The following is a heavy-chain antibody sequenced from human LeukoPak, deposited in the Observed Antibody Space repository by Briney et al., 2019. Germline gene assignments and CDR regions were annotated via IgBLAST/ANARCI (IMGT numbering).Heavy chain of an antibody. J-gene: IGHJ4*02. CDR2: ISGSGGST. Sequence: GGSLRLSCAASGFTFSSYAMSWVRQAPGKGLEWVSAISGSGGSTYYADSVKGRFTISRDNSKNTLYLQMNSLRAEDTAVYYRAKNSYCSSTSCTVKIYDYWGQGTLVTVSS. CDR1: GFTFSSYA. CDR3: AKNSYCSSTSCTVKIYDY. V-gene: IGHV3-23*01. D-gene: IGHD2-2*01.